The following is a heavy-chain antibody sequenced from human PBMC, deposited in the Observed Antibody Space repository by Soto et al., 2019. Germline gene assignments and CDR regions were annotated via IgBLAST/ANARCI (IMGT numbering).Heavy chain of an antibody. CDR3: AMVDNYVTPTPQDV. D-gene: IGHD3-16*01. CDR2: ISAYRGNT. V-gene: IGHV1-18*01. Sequence: QVQLVQSGDEVRKPGSSVKVSCKASGYIFVNYGIAWVRQAPGQGLEWMGWISAYRGNTHYASKVQGRLTMTTDTSTSTACMDLGSLTSDDTAVYYCAMVDNYVTPTPQDVWGQGTTVTVSS. J-gene: IGHJ6*02. CDR1: GYIFVNYG.